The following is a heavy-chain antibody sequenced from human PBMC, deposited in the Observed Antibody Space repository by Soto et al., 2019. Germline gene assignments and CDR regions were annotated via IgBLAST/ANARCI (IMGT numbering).Heavy chain of an antibody. CDR2: IHYSGST. CDR1: GGSISSSNYY. CDR3: ATLPHYDDPNAGL. D-gene: IGHD4-17*01. Sequence: SETLSLTCTVSGGSISSSNYYWGWIRQPPGKGLEWIGSIHYSGSTNYNSSLKSRVTISVDTSRNQFSLKLTSVTAADTAVYYCATLPHYDDPNAGLWGQGTLDTDS. V-gene: IGHV4-39*01. J-gene: IGHJ4*02.